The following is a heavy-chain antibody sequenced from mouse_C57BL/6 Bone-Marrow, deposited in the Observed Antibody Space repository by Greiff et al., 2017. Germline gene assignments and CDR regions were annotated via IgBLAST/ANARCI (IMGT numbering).Heavy chain of an antibody. CDR1: GFSLTSYG. D-gene: IGHD2-1*01. CDR2: IWRGGST. CDR3: AKNLPPDV. V-gene: IGHV2-5*01. J-gene: IGHJ1*03. Sequence: QVQLQQSGPGLVQPSQSLSITCTVSGFSLTSYGVHWVRQSPGQGLEWLGVIWRGGSTDSNAAFMSRLSITKANSKSPVFFKMNRLQTDDTDIYYCAKNLPPDVWGTGTTVTVAA.